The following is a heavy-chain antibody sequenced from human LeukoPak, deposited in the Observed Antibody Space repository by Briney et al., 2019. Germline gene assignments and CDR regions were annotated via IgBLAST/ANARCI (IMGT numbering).Heavy chain of an antibody. CDR3: ARENTMVRGGQIGYYFDY. J-gene: IGHJ4*02. V-gene: IGHV3-7*01. CDR2: IKQDGSEK. Sequence: GGSLRLSCAASGFTFSSYWMSWVRQAPGKGLEWVANIKQDGSEKYYVDSVKGRFTISRDNAKNSLYLQMNSLRAEDTAVYYCARENTMVRGGQIGYYFDYWGQGTLVTVSS. D-gene: IGHD3-10*01. CDR1: GFTFSSYW.